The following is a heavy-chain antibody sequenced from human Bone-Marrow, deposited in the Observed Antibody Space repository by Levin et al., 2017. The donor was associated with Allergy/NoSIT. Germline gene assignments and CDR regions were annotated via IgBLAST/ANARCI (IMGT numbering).Heavy chain of an antibody. CDR1: GFTFSIYA. D-gene: IGHD5-12*01. CDR3: ARAISGKFSALDV. Sequence: GESLKISCEGSGFTFSIYAVHWVRQPPGKGLEWVSLISHDGSKEFYADSVKGRFTVSRDNSKDTLYLQMNSLRAEDTAVYFCARAISGKFSALDVWGQGTTVIVSS. CDR2: ISHDGSKE. V-gene: IGHV3-30-3*01. J-gene: IGHJ6*02.